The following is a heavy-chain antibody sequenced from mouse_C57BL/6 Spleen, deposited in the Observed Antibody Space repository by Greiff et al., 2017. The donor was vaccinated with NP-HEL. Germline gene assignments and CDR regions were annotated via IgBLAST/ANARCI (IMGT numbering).Heavy chain of an antibody. CDR2: INPSSGYT. CDR1: GYTFTSYT. Sequence: VQLQQSGAELARPGASVKMSCKASGYTFTSYTMHWVKQRPGQGLEWIGYINPSSGYTKYNQKFKDKATLTEDKSSSTAYMQLSSLTSEDSAVYYCARSDVADYYGSTYAMDYWGQGTSVTVSS. D-gene: IGHD1-1*01. CDR3: ARSDVADYYGSTYAMDY. J-gene: IGHJ4*01. V-gene: IGHV1-4*01.